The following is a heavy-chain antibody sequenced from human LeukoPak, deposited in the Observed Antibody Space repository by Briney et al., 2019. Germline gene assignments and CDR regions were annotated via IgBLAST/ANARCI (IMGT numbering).Heavy chain of an antibody. Sequence: PGGSLRLSCVASGFTFSSYWMHWVRQAPGKGLVWVPRVKSDGSVTNYADSVKGRFTISRDNAKNTLYLQMNSLRTEDTAVYYCARGLPNYYSMDVWGQGTTVTVSS. V-gene: IGHV3-74*01. CDR3: ARGLPNYYSMDV. CDR1: GFTFSSYW. J-gene: IGHJ6*02. CDR2: VKSDGSVT.